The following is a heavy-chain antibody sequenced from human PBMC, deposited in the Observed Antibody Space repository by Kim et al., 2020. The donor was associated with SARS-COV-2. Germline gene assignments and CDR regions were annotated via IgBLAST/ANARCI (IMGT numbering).Heavy chain of an antibody. D-gene: IGHD1-1*01. CDR1: GGSISSSSYY. V-gene: IGHV4-39*01. CDR3: ASDGTTGTTIPSYFDY. Sequence: SETLSLTCTVSGGSISSSSYYWGWIRQPPGKGLEWIGSIYYSGSTYYNPSLKSRVTISVDTSKNQFSLKLSSVTAADTAVYYCASDGTTGTTIPSYFDYWGQGTLVTVSS. J-gene: IGHJ4*02. CDR2: IYYSGST.